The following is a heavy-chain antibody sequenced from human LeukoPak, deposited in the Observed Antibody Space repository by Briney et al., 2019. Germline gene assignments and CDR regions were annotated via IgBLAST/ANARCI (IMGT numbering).Heavy chain of an antibody. D-gene: IGHD5-18*01. J-gene: IGHJ4*02. CDR2: ISSSSSSTI. V-gene: IGHV3-48*01. Sequence: GGSLRLSCAASGFTFSSYSMNWVRQAPGKGLEWVSYISSSSSSTIYYADSVKGRFTISRDNAKNSLYLQMNSLRAEDTAVYYCAREGIQLWKIDYWGQGTLVTVSS. CDR3: AREGIQLWKIDY. CDR1: GFTFSSYS.